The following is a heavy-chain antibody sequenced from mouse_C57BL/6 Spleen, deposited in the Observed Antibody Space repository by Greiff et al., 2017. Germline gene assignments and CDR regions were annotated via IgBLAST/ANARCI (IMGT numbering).Heavy chain of an antibody. CDR3: ARRRDYYGSSYGYFDV. D-gene: IGHD1-1*01. Sequence: VQLKESGGGLVKPGGSLKLSCAASGFTFSDYGMHWVRQAPEKGLEWVAYISSGSSTIYYADTVKGRFTISRDNAKNTLFLQMTSLRSEDTAMYYCARRRDYYGSSYGYFDVWGTGTTVTVSS. J-gene: IGHJ1*03. CDR2: ISSGSSTI. CDR1: GFTFSDYG. V-gene: IGHV5-17*01.